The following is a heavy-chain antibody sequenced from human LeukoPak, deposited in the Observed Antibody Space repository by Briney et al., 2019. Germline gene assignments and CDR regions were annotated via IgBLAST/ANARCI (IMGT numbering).Heavy chain of an antibody. D-gene: IGHD3-9*01. CDR2: ISSSSTYI. CDR3: ARDQTFDERPWVGAFDL. CDR1: GFGFREHS. V-gene: IGHV3-21*01. J-gene: IGHJ3*01. Sequence: GGSLRLSCTSSGFGFREHSFNWVRQAPGKGLEWVSFISSSSTYISYTGSVKGRFIVSRDNANSSVFLQMNNLRVGDTAVYYCARDQTFDERPWVGAFDLWGQGTVVTVSS.